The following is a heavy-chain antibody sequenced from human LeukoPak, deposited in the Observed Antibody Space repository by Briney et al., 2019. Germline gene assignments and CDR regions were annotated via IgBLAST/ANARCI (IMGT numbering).Heavy chain of an antibody. CDR1: GGSFSGYY. V-gene: IGHV4-34*01. Sequence: SETLSLTCAVYGGSFSGYYWSWIRQPPGKGLEWIGEINHSGSTNYNPSLKSRVTISVDTSKNQFSLKLSSVTAADTAVYYCARPHPFGEDAFDIWGQGTMVTVSS. CDR3: ARPHPFGEDAFDI. CDR2: INHSGST. D-gene: IGHD3-10*01. J-gene: IGHJ3*02.